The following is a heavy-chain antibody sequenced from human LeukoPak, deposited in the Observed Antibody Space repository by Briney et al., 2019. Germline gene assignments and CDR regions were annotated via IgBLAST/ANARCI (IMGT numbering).Heavy chain of an antibody. V-gene: IGHV4-30-4*01. CDR2: IIYSGST. CDR1: GGSISSDDYY. Sequence: SETLSLTCTVSGGSISSDDYYWSWIRQPPGKGLEWIGHIIYSGSTDYSPSLRSRVTMSVDTSKNQFSLKLNSVTAAETAMYFCARGGVGGYDYFDSWGQGTLVAVSS. CDR3: ARGGVGGYDYFDS. J-gene: IGHJ4*02. D-gene: IGHD5-12*01.